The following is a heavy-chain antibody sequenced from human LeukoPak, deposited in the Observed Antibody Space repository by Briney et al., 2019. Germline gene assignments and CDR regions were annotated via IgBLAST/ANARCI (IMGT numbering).Heavy chain of an antibody. CDR2: IRYDGSNK. CDR1: GFTFSSYA. D-gene: IGHD6-13*01. J-gene: IGHJ4*02. Sequence: GGSLRLSCAASGFTFSSYAMNWVRQAPDKGLEWVAFIRYDGSNKYYADSVKGRFTISRDNSKNTLYLQMNSLRAEDTAVYYCAKDRIAAAGMGPRDWGQGTLVTVSS. CDR3: AKDRIAAAGMGPRD. V-gene: IGHV3-30*02.